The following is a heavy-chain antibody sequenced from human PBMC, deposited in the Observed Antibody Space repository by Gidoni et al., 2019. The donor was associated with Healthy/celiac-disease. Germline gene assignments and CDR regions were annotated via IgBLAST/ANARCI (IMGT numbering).Heavy chain of an antibody. J-gene: IGHJ4*02. V-gene: IGHV4-39*01. CDR2: NYYSGST. Sequence: QLQLQESGPGRVKPSETLSLTCTGSGGSISSSSYYWGWIRQPPGKGLEWIGSNYYSGSTSYNRSLKSRVTISVAPSKNQFSLKLNSVTASDTAVYYCARHGIEGYSGYVDYWCQGTLVTVSS. D-gene: IGHD5-12*01. CDR1: GGSISSSSYY. CDR3: ARHGIEGYSGYVDY.